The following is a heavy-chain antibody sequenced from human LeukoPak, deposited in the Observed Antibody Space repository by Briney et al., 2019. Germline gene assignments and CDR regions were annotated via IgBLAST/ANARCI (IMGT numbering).Heavy chain of an antibody. CDR1: GGSISSYY. Sequence: SETLSLTCTVSGGSISSYYWSWIRQPAGKGLEWIGRIYTSGSTNYNPSLKSRVTMSVDTSKNQFSLNLRSVTAADTAVYYCARAAGYYDILTQGGWFDYWGQGTLVTVSS. V-gene: IGHV4-4*07. CDR2: IYTSGST. J-gene: IGHJ4*02. CDR3: ARAAGYYDILTQGGWFDY. D-gene: IGHD3-9*01.